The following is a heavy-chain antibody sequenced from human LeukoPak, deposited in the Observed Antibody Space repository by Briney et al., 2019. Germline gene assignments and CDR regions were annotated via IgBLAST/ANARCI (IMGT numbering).Heavy chain of an antibody. Sequence: PGGSLRLSCAASGLTFSSYGMHWVRQAPGKGLEWVAVIWYDGSNKYYADSVKGRFTISRDNSKNTLYLQMNSLRAEDTAVYYCARAYCSGGSCYSVGMDVWGQGTTVTVSS. CDR1: GLTFSSYG. V-gene: IGHV3-33*01. CDR2: IWYDGSNK. D-gene: IGHD2-15*01. J-gene: IGHJ6*02. CDR3: ARAYCSGGSCYSVGMDV.